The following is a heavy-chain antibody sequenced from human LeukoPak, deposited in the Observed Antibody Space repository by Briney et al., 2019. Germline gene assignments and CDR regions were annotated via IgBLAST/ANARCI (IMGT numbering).Heavy chain of an antibody. J-gene: IGHJ4*02. D-gene: IGHD6-13*01. CDR2: IYTSGST. V-gene: IGHV4-4*07. Sequence: PSETLSLTCTVSGGSISSYYWSWIRQPAGKGLEWIGRIYTSGSTNYNPSLKSRVTMSVDTSKNQFSLKLSSVTAADTAVYFCAGLRAAGTIDYWGQGTLVTVSS. CDR3: AGLRAAGTIDY. CDR1: GGSISSYY.